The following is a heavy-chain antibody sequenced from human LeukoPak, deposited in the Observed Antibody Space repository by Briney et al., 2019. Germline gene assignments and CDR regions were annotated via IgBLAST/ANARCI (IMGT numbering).Heavy chain of an antibody. Sequence: SETLSLTCTVSGGSLSSYFWSWIRQPPGKGLEWIGYIYYSGSTYYNPSLKSRVTISVDTSKNQFSLKLSSVTAADTAVYYCARDGALDYYYGMDVWGQGTTVTVSS. J-gene: IGHJ6*02. CDR3: ARDGALDYYYGMDV. V-gene: IGHV4-59*12. CDR1: GGSLSSYF. CDR2: IYYSGST. D-gene: IGHD4-17*01.